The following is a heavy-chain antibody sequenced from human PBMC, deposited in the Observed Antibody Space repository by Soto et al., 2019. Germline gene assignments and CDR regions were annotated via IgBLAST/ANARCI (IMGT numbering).Heavy chain of an antibody. J-gene: IGHJ5*02. CDR3: ARGGSGYIAYDPADR. V-gene: IGHV4-31*03. CDR1: GDSVNSGDFY. CDR2: IYYSGTT. D-gene: IGHD5-12*01. Sequence: PSETLSLTCTVSGDSVNSGDFYWSWIRQRPGKGLEWIGFIYYSGTTFYTPSLRSRVTMSLDTSKNQFFLKLTSVTAADTAVYYCARGGSGYIAYDPADRWGQGTLVTVSS.